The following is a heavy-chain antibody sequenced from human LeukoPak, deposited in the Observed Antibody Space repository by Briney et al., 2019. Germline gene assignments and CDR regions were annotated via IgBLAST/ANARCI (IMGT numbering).Heavy chain of an antibody. Sequence: GGSLRLSCAASGFTFSSYDMHWVRQATGKGLEWVSAIGTAGDTYYPGSVKGRFTISRENAKNSLYLQMNSLRAGDTAVYYCARGICGYYDSSGCHDAFDIWGQGTMVTVSS. V-gene: IGHV3-13*01. J-gene: IGHJ3*02. CDR2: IGTAGDT. D-gene: IGHD3-22*01. CDR1: GFTFSSYD. CDR3: ARGICGYYDSSGCHDAFDI.